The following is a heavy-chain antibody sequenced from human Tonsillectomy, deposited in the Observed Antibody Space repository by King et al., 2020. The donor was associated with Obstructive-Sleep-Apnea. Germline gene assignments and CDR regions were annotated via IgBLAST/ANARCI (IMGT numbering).Heavy chain of an antibody. CDR1: GGSISSYY. CDR2: IYYSGST. D-gene: IGHD5-24*01. CDR3: ARDSHRDGYNLGFDY. Sequence: VQLQESGPGLVKPSETLSLTCTVSGGSISSYYWSWIRQPPGKGLDWIGYIYYSGSTNYNPSLNSRVTISVDTSTNQSPLKLSAVTAADTAVYYCARDSHRDGYNLGFDYWGQGTLVTVSS. J-gene: IGHJ4*02. V-gene: IGHV4-59*01.